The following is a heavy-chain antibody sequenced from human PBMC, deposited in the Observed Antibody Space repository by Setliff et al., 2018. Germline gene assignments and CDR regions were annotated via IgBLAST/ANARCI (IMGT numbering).Heavy chain of an antibody. Sequence: GGSLRLSCAVSGFTFSDYSMSWIRQGPGKGLERVSHISRSVITISYADSVKGRFTISRDNAKNSLYLQMNSLRAEDTALYYCARDGVFHAMDVWGRGTTVTVSS. V-gene: IGHV3-11*04. CDR2: ISRSVITI. CDR1: GFTFSDYS. D-gene: IGHD2-21*01. CDR3: ARDGVFHAMDV. J-gene: IGHJ6*02.